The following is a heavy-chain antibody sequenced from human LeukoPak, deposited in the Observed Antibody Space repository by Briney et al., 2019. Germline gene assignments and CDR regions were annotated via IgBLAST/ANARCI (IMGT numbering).Heavy chain of an antibody. CDR3: AREPIIGSHWFDP. CDR1: GGTFSSYA. V-gene: IGHV1-69*05. CDR2: IIPIFGTA. J-gene: IGHJ5*02. D-gene: IGHD2/OR15-2a*01. Sequence: SVKVSCKASGGTFSSYAISWVRQAPGQGLEWMGGIIPIFGTANYAQKFQGRVTITTDESTSTAYMELSSLRSEDTAVYYCAREPIIGSHWFDPWGQGTLVTVSS.